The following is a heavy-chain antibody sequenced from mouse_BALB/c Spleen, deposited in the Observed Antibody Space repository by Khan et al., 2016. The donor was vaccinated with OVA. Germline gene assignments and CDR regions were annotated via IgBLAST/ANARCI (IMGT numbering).Heavy chain of an antibody. Sequence: VQLKESGPGLVKPSQTVSLTCTVTGISITTGNYRWSWIRQFPGNKLEWIGNIYYSGTITYNPSLTSRTTITRDTSKNRFFLEMNSLTAEDTATYYCARDYGSLYWYFDVWGAGTTVTVSS. D-gene: IGHD1-1*01. V-gene: IGHV3-5*02. CDR3: ARDYGSLYWYFDV. J-gene: IGHJ1*01. CDR2: IYYSGTI. CDR1: GISITTGNYR.